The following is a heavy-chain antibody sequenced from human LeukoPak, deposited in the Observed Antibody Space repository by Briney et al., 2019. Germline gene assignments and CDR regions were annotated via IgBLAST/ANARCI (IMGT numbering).Heavy chain of an antibody. CDR3: ARAEMVRGVIANYDY. CDR1: GGTFSSYA. V-gene: IGHV1-69*13. Sequence: GASVKVSCKASGGTFSSYAISWVRQAPGQGLEWMGGSIPIFGTANYAQKFQGRVTITADESTSTAYMELSSLRSEDTAVYYCARAEMVRGVIANYDYWGQGTLVTVSS. D-gene: IGHD3-10*01. CDR2: SIPIFGTA. J-gene: IGHJ4*02.